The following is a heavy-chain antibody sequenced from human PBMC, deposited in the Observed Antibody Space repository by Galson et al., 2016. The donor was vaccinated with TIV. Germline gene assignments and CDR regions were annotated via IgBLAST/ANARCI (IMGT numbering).Heavy chain of an antibody. CDR3: ARAYSSGWDNGDDAFDV. D-gene: IGHD6-19*01. J-gene: IGHJ3*01. V-gene: IGHV4-61*02. CDR1: GGSISSGTYF. CDR2: IYVSGTT. Sequence: TLSLTCSVSGGSISSGTYFWSWIRQPAGKGLEWIGRIYVSGTTNHNPSLKSRVTISVDTSKDQFSLKLTSVTAADTALYYCARAYSSGWDNGDDAFDVWGQGATVTVSS.